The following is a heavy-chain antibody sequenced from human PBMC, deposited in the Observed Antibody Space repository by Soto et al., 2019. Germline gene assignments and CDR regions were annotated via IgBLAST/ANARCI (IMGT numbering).Heavy chain of an antibody. CDR1: GFTFSDYY. J-gene: IGHJ6*01. Sequence: VGSLRLSCAASGFTFSDYYMSWIRQAPGKGLEWVSYISSSVGTIYYADSVKGRFTISRDNAKNSLYLQMNGLRGEDTAVYYCARGSLANFYYGMDVWGQGTTVTVSS. CDR3: ARGSLANFYYGMDV. D-gene: IGHD5-12*01. CDR2: ISSSVGTI. V-gene: IGHV3-11*01.